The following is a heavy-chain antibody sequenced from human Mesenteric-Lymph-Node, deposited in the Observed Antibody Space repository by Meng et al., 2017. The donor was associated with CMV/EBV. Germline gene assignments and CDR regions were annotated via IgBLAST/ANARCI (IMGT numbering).Heavy chain of an antibody. CDR2: IIPILGIA. CDR1: GGTFSSYA. J-gene: IGHJ4*02. Sequence: SVKVSCKASGGTFSSYAISWVRQAPGQGLEWMGGIIPILGIANYAQKFQGRVTITRNTSISTAYMELSSLRSEDTAVYYCARGPPRIRGSYYFDYWGQGTLVTVSS. V-gene: IGHV1-69*10. D-gene: IGHD1-26*01. CDR3: ARGPPRIRGSYYFDY.